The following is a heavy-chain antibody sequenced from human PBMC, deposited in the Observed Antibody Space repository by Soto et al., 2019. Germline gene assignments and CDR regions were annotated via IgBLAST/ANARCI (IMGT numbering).Heavy chain of an antibody. Sequence: QVQLVQSGAEVKKPGASVKVSCKASGYTFTSYYVHWIRQAPGQGLEWMGIINASGGRTTYAPKFQGRVTMTRDTSTSTVYIERSSLTSEDTATYFCGRILPPATFDYWGQGTLVTVSS. CDR2: INASGGRT. D-gene: IGHD2-21*02. CDR1: GYTFTSYY. V-gene: IGHV1-46*03. CDR3: GRILPPATFDY. J-gene: IGHJ4*02.